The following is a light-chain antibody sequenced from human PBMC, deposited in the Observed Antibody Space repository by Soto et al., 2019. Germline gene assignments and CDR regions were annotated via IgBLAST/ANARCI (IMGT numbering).Light chain of an antibody. Sequence: EIVLTQSPGTLSLSPGERATLSCRASQSVSNSYLAWYQQKPGQAPRLLIYGASSRATGIPDRFSGSGSGTDFTLTISRLEPEDFAVYYCQQYASSVTFGQGTKVEIK. J-gene: IGKJ1*01. CDR1: QSVSNSY. CDR2: GAS. V-gene: IGKV3-20*01. CDR3: QQYASSVT.